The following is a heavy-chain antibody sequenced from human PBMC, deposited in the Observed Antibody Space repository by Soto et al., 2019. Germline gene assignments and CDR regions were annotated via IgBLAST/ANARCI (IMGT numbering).Heavy chain of an antibody. CDR3: ARTVPSYCGGDCYPSWFDP. J-gene: IGHJ5*02. Sequence: QVQLVQSGAEVKKPGSSVKVSCKASGGTFSSYTISWVRQAPGQGLEWMGRIIPILGIANYAQKFQGRVTITADKSTSTAYMERSSLRSEDTAVYYCARTVPSYCGGDCYPSWFDPWGQGTLVTVSS. CDR2: IIPILGIA. V-gene: IGHV1-69*02. CDR1: GGTFSSYT. D-gene: IGHD2-21*02.